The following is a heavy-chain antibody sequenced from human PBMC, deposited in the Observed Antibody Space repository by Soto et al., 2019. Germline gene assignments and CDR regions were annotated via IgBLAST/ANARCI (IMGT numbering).Heavy chain of an antibody. CDR3: ARVEEGYSSSYPGIWFDP. J-gene: IGHJ5*02. CDR2: IYYSGST. CDR1: GGSISSGGYY. V-gene: IGHV4-31*03. Sequence: SETLSLTCTVSGGSISSGGYYWSWIRQHPGKGLEWIGYIYYSGSTYYNPSLKSRVTISVDTSKNQFSLKLSSVTAADTAVYYCARVEEGYSSSYPGIWFDPWGQGTLVTVSS. D-gene: IGHD6-13*01.